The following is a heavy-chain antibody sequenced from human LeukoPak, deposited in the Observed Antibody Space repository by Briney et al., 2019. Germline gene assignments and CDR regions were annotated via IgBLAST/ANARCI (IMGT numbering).Heavy chain of an antibody. CDR3: ARPVYYYDSSGYYYDWFDP. CDR1: GGTFSSYA. CDR2: IIPIFGTA. V-gene: IGHV1-69*13. J-gene: IGHJ5*02. Sequence: SVKVSCKASGGTFSSYAIGWVRQAPGQGLEWMGGIIPIFGTANYAQKFQGRVTITADESTSTAYMELSSLRSEDTAMYYCARPVYYYDSSGYYYDWFDPWGQGTLVTVSS. D-gene: IGHD3-22*01.